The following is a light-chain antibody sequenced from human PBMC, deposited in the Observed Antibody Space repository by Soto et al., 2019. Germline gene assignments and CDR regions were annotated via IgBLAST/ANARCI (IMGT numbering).Light chain of an antibody. Sequence: AIQMTPSPSSLSASVGDRVTITCRASQGIRNDLGWYQQKPGKAPKLLIYAASSLQSGVPSRFSGSVSGTDFTLTISSLQPEDFATYYGLQDYNYPWTFGQGTKVEIK. V-gene: IGKV1-6*01. CDR3: LQDYNYPWT. CDR2: AAS. CDR1: QGIRND. J-gene: IGKJ1*01.